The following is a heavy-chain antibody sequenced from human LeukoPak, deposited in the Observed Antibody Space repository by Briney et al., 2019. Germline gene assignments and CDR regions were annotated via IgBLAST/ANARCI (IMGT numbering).Heavy chain of an antibody. Sequence: SETLSLTCTVSGGSVSSGIFYWHWIRQPAGKTLEWIGRIYTSGGTNYNPSLKTRVTISRDTANNRLSLRLTSVTAADTAVYYCAGNNSDFAPYWGQGALVTVSS. D-gene: IGHD2/OR15-2a*01. CDR3: AGNNSDFAPY. CDR2: IYTSGGT. J-gene: IGHJ4*02. V-gene: IGHV4-61*02. CDR1: GGSVSSGIFY.